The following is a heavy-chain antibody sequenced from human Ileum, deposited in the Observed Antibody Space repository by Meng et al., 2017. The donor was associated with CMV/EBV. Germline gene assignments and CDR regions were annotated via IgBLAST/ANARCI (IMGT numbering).Heavy chain of an antibody. J-gene: IGHJ3*01. CDR2: IKSKSDGETT. V-gene: IGHV3-15*01. CDR1: GFTFSNAW. Sequence: GESLKISCAASGFTFSNAWMNWVRQAPGKGLEWIGRIKSKSDGETTGYAAPVKGRFTISRDDLKNTVYLQMNSLKSEDTAVYYCTGRTVPPAWGQGTMVTVSS. CDR3: TGRTVPPA. D-gene: IGHD1-26*01.